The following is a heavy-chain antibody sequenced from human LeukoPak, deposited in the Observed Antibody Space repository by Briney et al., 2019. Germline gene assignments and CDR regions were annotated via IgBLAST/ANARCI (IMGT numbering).Heavy chain of an antibody. J-gene: IGHJ2*01. Sequence: SVKVSCKASGGTFSSYAISWVRQAPGQGLEWMGGIIPMFGTANYAQNVQGRVTITTDESASTAYMDLNSLRSEDTAVYYCATLSFGVINHWYFDLWGRGTLVTVSS. CDR3: ATLSFGVINHWYFDL. CDR2: IIPMFGTA. D-gene: IGHD3-3*01. CDR1: GGTFSSYA. V-gene: IGHV1-69*05.